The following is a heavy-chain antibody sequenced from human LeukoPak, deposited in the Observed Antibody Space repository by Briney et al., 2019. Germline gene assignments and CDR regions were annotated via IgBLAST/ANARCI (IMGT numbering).Heavy chain of an antibody. CDR1: GGSFSGYY. CDR3: ARGRLRAAGTPGYFDY. CDR2: INHSGGT. V-gene: IGHV4-34*01. Sequence: SPTLSLTCAVYGGSFSGYYWSWIRQPPGKGLEWIGEINHSGGTNYNPSLKSRVTISVDTSKNQSSLKLSSVTAADTAVYYCARGRLRAAGTPGYFDYWGQGTLVTVSS. D-gene: IGHD6-13*01. J-gene: IGHJ4*02.